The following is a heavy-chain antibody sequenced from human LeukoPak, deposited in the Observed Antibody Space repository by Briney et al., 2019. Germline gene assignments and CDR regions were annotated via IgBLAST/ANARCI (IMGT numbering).Heavy chain of an antibody. CDR2: ISAYNGNT. J-gene: IGHJ4*02. CDR1: GYTFTSYG. Sequence: ASVKVSCKASGYTFTSYGISWVRQAPGQGLEWMGWISAYNGNTNYAQKLQGRVTMTTDTSTSTAYMELRSLRSDDTAVYYCARYLSLSSYYGSGNPGDYWGQGTLVTVSS. D-gene: IGHD3-10*01. V-gene: IGHV1-18*04. CDR3: ARYLSLSSYYGSGNPGDY.